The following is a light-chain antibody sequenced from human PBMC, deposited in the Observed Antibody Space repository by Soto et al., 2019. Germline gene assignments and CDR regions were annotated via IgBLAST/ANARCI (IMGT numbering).Light chain of an antibody. V-gene: IGKV3-15*01. J-gene: IGKJ1*01. CDR3: QQYNNWPLT. CDR1: QSVPKSY. Sequence: IVLTQSPGTLSLSPGERATLSCRASQSVPKSYLAWYQQRPGQAPRLLIYDASTRATGIPDRFSGSGSGTEYSLTISGLQSEDFAVYYCQQYNNWPLTFGQGTKVEIK. CDR2: DAS.